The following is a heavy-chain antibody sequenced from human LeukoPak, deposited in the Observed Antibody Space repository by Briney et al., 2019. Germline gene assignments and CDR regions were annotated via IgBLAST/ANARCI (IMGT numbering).Heavy chain of an antibody. D-gene: IGHD1-26*01. CDR3: ARLGGSRAY. J-gene: IGHJ4*02. Sequence: KPSETLSLTCTVSGGSVSSGSYYWSWIRQPPGKGLEWVGYIYYTGSTNYNPSLKSRVTISIDTSKNQFSLKLTSVTAADAAVYYCARLGGSRAYWGQGTLVTVSS. CDR2: IYYTGST. CDR1: GGSVSSGSYY. V-gene: IGHV4-61*01.